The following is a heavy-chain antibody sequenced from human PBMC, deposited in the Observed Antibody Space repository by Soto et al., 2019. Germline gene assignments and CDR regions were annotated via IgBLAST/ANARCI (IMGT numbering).Heavy chain of an antibody. J-gene: IGHJ6*02. CDR2: IDLDVDK. V-gene: IGHV2-70*01. CDR3: ARTNISARTQGYGMDV. Sequence: SGPTLVNPTQTLTLPCTFSGFSLSTSGMCVSWIRQPPGKALEWLALIDLDVDKYYSTSLKTRLTISKDTSKNQVVLTMTNMDPVDTATYYCARTNISARTQGYGMDVLGPGTTLTVSS. CDR1: GFSLSTSGMC. D-gene: IGHD6-6*01.